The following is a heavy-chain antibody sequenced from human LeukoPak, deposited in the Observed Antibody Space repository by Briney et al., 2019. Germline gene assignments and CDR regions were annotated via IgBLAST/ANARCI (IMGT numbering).Heavy chain of an antibody. CDR2: IKQDGSEK. D-gene: IGHD3-3*01. Sequence: PGGSLRLSCAASGFTFSSYWMSWVRQAPGKGLEWVANIKQDGSEKYYVDSVKGRFTISRDNAKNSLYLQMNSLRAEDTAVYYCARDPDFWSGYYYFDYWGQRTLVTVSS. J-gene: IGHJ4*02. V-gene: IGHV3-7*01. CDR1: GFTFSSYW. CDR3: ARDPDFWSGYYYFDY.